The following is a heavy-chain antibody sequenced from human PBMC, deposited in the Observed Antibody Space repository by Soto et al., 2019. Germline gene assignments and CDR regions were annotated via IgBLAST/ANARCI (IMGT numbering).Heavy chain of an antibody. D-gene: IGHD3-22*01. Sequence: GGSLRLSCAASGCHFSSYAMSWVRQAPGKGLEWVSAISGSGGSTYYADSVKGRFTISRDNSKNTLYLQMNSLRAEDTAVYYCAKELAPRYYYDSSGSNGFDYWGQGTLVTVSS. V-gene: IGHV3-23*01. CDR2: ISGSGGST. CDR3: AKELAPRYYYDSSGSNGFDY. J-gene: IGHJ4*02. CDR1: GCHFSSYA.